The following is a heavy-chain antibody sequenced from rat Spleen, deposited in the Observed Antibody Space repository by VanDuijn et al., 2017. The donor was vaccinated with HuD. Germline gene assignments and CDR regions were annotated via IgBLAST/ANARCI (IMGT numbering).Heavy chain of an antibody. V-gene: IGHV5-29*01. Sequence: EVQLVESGGGLVQPGRSLKFSCAASGFTFSNYGMAWVRQAPTKGLEWVATISYDGSSTYYRDSVKGRFTTSRDNAKSTLYLQMDSLRSEDTATYYCARHAYYDGYYHWYFDLWGPGTMVTVSS. CDR3: ARHAYYDGYYHWYFDL. D-gene: IGHD1-12*03. J-gene: IGHJ1*01. CDR2: ISYDGSST. CDR1: GFTFSNYG.